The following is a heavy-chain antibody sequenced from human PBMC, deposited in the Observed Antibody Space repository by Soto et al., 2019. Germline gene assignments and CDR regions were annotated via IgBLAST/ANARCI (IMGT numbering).Heavy chain of an antibody. J-gene: IGHJ4*02. CDR1: GYDFINYW. D-gene: IGHD3-9*01. CDR3: ATASDWAFDY. V-gene: IGHV5-51*01. Sequence: GESLKISCQASGYDFINYWIGWVRQMPGKGLEWMGIIYPGDSDTRYSPSFQGQVTISADESMNTAYLQWNSLKASDTAMYYCATASDWAFDYWGQGTLVTVSS. CDR2: IYPGDSDT.